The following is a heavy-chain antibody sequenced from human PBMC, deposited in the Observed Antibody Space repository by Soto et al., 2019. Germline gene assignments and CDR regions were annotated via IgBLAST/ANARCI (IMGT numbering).Heavy chain of an antibody. V-gene: IGHV3-11*03. D-gene: IGHD3-10*01. Sequence: GGSLRLSCAASGFTFSDYYMSWIRQAPGKGLEWVSYISSSSSYTNYADSVKGRFTISRDNAKNSLYLQMNSLGAEDTAVYYCARQVYYGSGSPFDYWGQGTLVTVSS. CDR2: ISSSSSYT. CDR1: GFTFSDYY. CDR3: ARQVYYGSGSPFDY. J-gene: IGHJ4*02.